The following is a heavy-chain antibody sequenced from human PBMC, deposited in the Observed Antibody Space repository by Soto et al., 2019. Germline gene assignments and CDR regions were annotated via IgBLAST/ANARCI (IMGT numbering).Heavy chain of an antibody. CDR1: GGTFSSYT. CDR2: IIPILGIA. Sequence: QVQLVQSGAEVKKPGSSVKVSCKASGGTFSSYTISWVRQAPGQGLEWMGRIIPILGIANNAQKFQGRVTITADKSTSTAYMELSSLRSEDTAVYYCASPRYSSSWRFDYWGQGTLVTVSS. J-gene: IGHJ4*02. D-gene: IGHD6-13*01. CDR3: ASPRYSSSWRFDY. V-gene: IGHV1-69*02.